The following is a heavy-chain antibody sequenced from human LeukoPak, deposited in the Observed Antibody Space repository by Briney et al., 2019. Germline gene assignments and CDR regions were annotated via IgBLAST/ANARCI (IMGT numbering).Heavy chain of an antibody. CDR2: IKQDGSEK. D-gene: IGHD3-9*01. V-gene: IGHV3-7*01. J-gene: IGHJ4*02. Sequence: GGSLRLAWAADGFIFSSDWMSWVRQAPGKGREWVANIKQDGSEKYYVDSVEDRFTLDRDNSKNTLYLQMNGLRAEERAVYYCAKEDHYDILTGYPLFFDYWGQGTLVTVSS. CDR1: GFIFSSDW. CDR3: AKEDHYDILTGYPLFFDY.